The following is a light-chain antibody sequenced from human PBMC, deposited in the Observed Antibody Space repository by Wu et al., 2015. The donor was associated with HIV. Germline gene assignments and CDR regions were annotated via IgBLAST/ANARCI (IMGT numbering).Light chain of an antibody. CDR3: QQYGGSPPVX. CDR2: AAS. Sequence: EIVLSQSSGTLSLSPGERATVSCRASQRIDSRSLAWYQQRLGQAPRLLISAASNRAAGIPDRFNGSGSGTDFILTISGLEPEDSAVYFCQQYGGSPPVXFGQGTRLEIK. CDR1: QRIDSRS. J-gene: IGKJ5*01. V-gene: IGKV3-20*01.